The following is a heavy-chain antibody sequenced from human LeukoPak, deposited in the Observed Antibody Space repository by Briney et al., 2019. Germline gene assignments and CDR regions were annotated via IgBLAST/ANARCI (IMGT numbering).Heavy chain of an antibody. CDR2: IYHSGST. V-gene: IGHV4-38-2*02. J-gene: IGHJ4*02. CDR1: GYSISSGNY. CDR3: AKGYCSGTTCYDDRGAFDY. D-gene: IGHD2-2*01. Sequence: SETPSLTCSVSGYSISSGNYWGWIRQPPGKGLEWIGSIYHSGSTYYNPSLKSRVTISVDTSKNQFSLKLNSVTATDTAVYYCAKGYCSGTTCYDDRGAFDYWGQGTLVTVSS.